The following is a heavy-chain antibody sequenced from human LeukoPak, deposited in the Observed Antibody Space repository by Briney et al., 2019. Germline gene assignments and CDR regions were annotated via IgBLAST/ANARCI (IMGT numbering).Heavy chain of an antibody. CDR3: VSDQGYFDY. J-gene: IGHJ4*02. CDR2: IKQDGSEK. Sequence: GGSLRLSCAASGFTFSSFWMSWVRQAPGKGLEWVGDIKQDGSEKHYVDSVKGRFTISRDNAKNSLYLQMNSLRAEDTAVYYCVSDQGYFDYWGQGTLVTVSS. V-gene: IGHV3-7*05. CDR1: GFTFSSFW.